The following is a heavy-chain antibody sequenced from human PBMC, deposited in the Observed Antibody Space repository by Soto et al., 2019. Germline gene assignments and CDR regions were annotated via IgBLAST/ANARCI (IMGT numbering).Heavy chain of an antibody. CDR2: ISYDGSNK. V-gene: IGHV3-30*18. D-gene: IGHD3-10*01. Sequence: QVQLVESGGGVVQPGRSPRLSCAASAFTFSRYGMHWVRQAPGKGLEWVAVISYDGSNKYYVDSVKGRFTISRDNSKNTLYLQMNSLRAEDTAVYYCAKDRGVRGGSLDFWGLGTLVTVSS. J-gene: IGHJ4*02. CDR1: AFTFSRYG. CDR3: AKDRGVRGGSLDF.